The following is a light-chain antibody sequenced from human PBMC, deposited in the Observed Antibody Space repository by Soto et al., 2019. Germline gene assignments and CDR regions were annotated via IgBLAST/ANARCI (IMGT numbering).Light chain of an antibody. Sequence: DIQMTQTPSSVSASVGDRVTITCRASEDISYWVAWYQQKPGKAPKLLIHAASSLHSGVPSRFSGGGSGTDFTLTITGLQPEDFATYYCQQANSFPYTIGQGTKVDMK. J-gene: IGKJ2*01. V-gene: IGKV1D-12*01. CDR3: QQANSFPYT. CDR1: EDISYW. CDR2: AAS.